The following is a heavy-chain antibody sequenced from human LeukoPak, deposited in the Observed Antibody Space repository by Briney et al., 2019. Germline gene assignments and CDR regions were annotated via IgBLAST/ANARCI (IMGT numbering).Heavy chain of an antibody. D-gene: IGHD5-18*01. J-gene: IGHJ4*02. Sequence: PGGSLRLSCAASGFTFSSYGMTWVRQAPWKGLERVSGITDSGGGTYYADSVKGRFTISRDNSKNTLYLQMNSLRAEDTAVYYCAKVGYSYGPLDYWGQGTLVTVSS. CDR3: AKVGYSYGPLDY. CDR2: ITDSGGGT. V-gene: IGHV3-23*01. CDR1: GFTFSSYG.